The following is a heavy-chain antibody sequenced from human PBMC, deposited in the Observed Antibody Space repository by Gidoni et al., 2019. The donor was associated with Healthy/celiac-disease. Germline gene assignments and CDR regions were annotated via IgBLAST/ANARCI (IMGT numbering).Heavy chain of an antibody. D-gene: IGHD2-15*01. CDR1: GFTFDDYG. J-gene: IGHJ4*02. CDR2: INWNGGST. Sequence: EVQLVESGGGVVRPGGSLRLSCAASGFTFDDYGLRWVRQAPGKGLEWVSGINWNGGSTGYADSVKGRFTISRDNAKNSLYLQMNSLRAEDTALYYCARGLTVGYCSGGSCYFPTDYWGQGTLVTVSS. V-gene: IGHV3-20*04. CDR3: ARGLTVGYCSGGSCYFPTDY.